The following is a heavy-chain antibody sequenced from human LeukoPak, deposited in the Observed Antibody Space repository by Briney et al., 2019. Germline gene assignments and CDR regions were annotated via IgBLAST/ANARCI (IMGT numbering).Heavy chain of an antibody. J-gene: IGHJ5*02. CDR2: IYYSGST. Sequence: SETLSLTCTVSGGSISSYYWSWIRQPPGKGLEWIGYIYYSGSTNYNPSLKSRVTISVDTSKNQFSLKLSSVTAADTAVYYCARVGCSSTSCYIAYGGWFDPWGQGTLVTVSS. D-gene: IGHD2-2*02. V-gene: IGHV4-59*01. CDR3: ARVGCSSTSCYIAYGGWFDP. CDR1: GGSISSYY.